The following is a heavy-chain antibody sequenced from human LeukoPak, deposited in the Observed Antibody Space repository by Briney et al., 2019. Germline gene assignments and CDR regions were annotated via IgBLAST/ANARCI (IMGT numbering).Heavy chain of an antibody. V-gene: IGHV1-8*01. CDR2: MNPNSGNT. J-gene: IGHJ4*02. D-gene: IGHD1-26*01. Sequence: ASVKVSCKASGYTFTSYDINWVRQATGQGLEWMGWMNPNSGNTGYAQKFQGRVTMTRNTSISTAYMELSGLRSEDTAVYYCARVVSSGSYYGYWGQGTLVTVSS. CDR3: ARVVSSGSYYGY. CDR1: GYTFTSYD.